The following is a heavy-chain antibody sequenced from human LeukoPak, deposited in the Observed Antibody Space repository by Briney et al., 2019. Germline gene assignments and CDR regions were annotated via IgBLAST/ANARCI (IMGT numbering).Heavy chain of an antibody. J-gene: IGHJ6*03. V-gene: IGHV3-30*04. Sequence: PGGSLRLSCAASGFTFSSYAMHWVRQAPGKGLEWVAVISYDGSNKYYADSVKGRFTISRDNSKNTLYLQMNSLRAEDTAVYYCAMSAGDYYYYMDVWGKGTTVTVSS. CDR1: GFTFSSYA. D-gene: IGHD2-21*01. CDR3: AMSAGDYYYYMDV. CDR2: ISYDGSNK.